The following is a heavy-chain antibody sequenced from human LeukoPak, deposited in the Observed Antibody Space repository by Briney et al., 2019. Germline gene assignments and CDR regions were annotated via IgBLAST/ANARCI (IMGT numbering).Heavy chain of an antibody. CDR3: ARRGYCSSTACSVAAFDI. D-gene: IGHD2-2*01. CDR1: GYSFNSYW. CDR2: IYPGDSDT. J-gene: IGHJ3*02. Sequence: GESLKISCKGSGYSFNSYWIGWVRQMPGKGLEWVGIIYPGDSDTRYSPSFQGQVTISADKSISTAYLQWSSLKASDTAMYYCARRGYCSSTACSVAAFDIWGQGTMVTVSS. V-gene: IGHV5-51*01.